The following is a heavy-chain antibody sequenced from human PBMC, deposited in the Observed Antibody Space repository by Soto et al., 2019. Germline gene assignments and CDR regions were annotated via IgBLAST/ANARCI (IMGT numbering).Heavy chain of an antibody. CDR3: ARGVGSGSYYNQYKWFDP. Sequence: SENLSLTSPVSGDSPRPEQWLFIRQPLGKGLEWIGYAYHSVSTNYNASLRSRVTISLDTSKKQFSLKLSTVTAADTAVYYCARGVGSGSYYNQYKWFDPWGQGTLVTVS. V-gene: IGHV4-59*12. D-gene: IGHD3-10*01. CDR1: GDSPRPEQ. CDR2: AYHSVST. J-gene: IGHJ5*02.